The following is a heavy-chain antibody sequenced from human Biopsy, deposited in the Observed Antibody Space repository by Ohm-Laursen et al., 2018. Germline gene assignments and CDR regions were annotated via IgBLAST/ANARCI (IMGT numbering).Heavy chain of an antibody. D-gene: IGHD1/OR15-1a*01. CDR3: ARGRTGG. J-gene: IGHJ4*02. V-gene: IGHV3-48*01. CDR2: ISSGSSPI. CDR1: GFAVSSNY. Sequence: SLRLSCAASGFAVSSNYLTWVRQAPGKGLEWVSFISSGSSPIYYADSVKGRFTISRDDAKNSLYLQMNSLRAEDTAVYYCARGRTGGWGQGTLVTVSS.